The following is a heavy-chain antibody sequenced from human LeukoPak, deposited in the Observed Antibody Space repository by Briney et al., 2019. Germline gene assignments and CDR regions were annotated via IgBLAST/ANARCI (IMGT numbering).Heavy chain of an antibody. CDR2: ISSSSSYT. CDR1: GFTFSDYY. D-gene: IGHD5-18*01. Sequence: GGSLGLSCAASGFTFSDYYMLWIRQAPGKGLEWVSFISSSSSYTNYADSVKGRFAISRDNAKSSPYLQMNSLRVEDTAVYYCARGRGDTTMVLVYYGMDVWGRGTAVTVSS. J-gene: IGHJ6*02. V-gene: IGHV3-11*05. CDR3: ARGRGDTTMVLVYYGMDV.